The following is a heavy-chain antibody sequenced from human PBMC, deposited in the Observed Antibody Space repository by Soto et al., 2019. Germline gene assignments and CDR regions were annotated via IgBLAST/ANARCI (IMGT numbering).Heavy chain of an antibody. V-gene: IGHV1-2*02. Sequence: QVQLVQSGAEVKKPGASVKVSCKASGYTFTGYYMHWVRQAPGQGLEWMGWINPNSGGTNYAQKFQGRVTMTRDTSISTAYMELSRLRSDDTAVYYCARAPPNYYDSSGYLDYWGQGTLVTVSS. D-gene: IGHD3-22*01. CDR1: GYTFTGYY. J-gene: IGHJ4*02. CDR3: ARAPPNYYDSSGYLDY. CDR2: INPNSGGT.